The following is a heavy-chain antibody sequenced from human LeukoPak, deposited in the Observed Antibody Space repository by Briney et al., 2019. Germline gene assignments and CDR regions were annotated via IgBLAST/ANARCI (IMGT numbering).Heavy chain of an antibody. Sequence: GGSLRLSCATSGSTFSTYSMNWVRQAPGKGLEWVSSISSSSSYIYYADSVKGRFTISRDNAKNSLYLQMNSLRAEDAALYYCARSPRYSRLNRGWGQGTLVTVSS. CDR2: ISSSSSYI. D-gene: IGHD6-13*01. CDR3: ARSPRYSRLNRG. V-gene: IGHV3-21*01. J-gene: IGHJ4*02. CDR1: GSTFSTYS.